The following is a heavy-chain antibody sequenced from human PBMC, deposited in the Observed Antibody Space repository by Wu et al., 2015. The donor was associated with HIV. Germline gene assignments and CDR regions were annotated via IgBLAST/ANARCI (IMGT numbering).Heavy chain of an antibody. J-gene: IGHJ2*01. CDR1: GYTFNSFD. V-gene: IGHV1-8*01. CDR2: MAPNSGNS. Sequence: QVQLTQSGAEVTKPGASVKVSCKTSGYTFNSFDINWVRQAAGHGLEWLGSMAPNSGNSRAAQKFRGRLDLTRTSATRTAYMELSDLRPEDTGTYYCARDGSGDNNPWYFDVWGRGTLISVSS. CDR3: ARDGSGDNNPWYFDV. D-gene: IGHD2-15*01.